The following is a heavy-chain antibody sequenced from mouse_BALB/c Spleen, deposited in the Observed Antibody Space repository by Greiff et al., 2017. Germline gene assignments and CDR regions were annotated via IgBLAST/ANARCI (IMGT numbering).Heavy chain of an antibody. Sequence: EVKVVESGGGLVKPGGSLKLSCAASRFTFSSYAMSWVRQTPEKRLEWVATISSGGSYTYYPDSVKGRFTISRDNAKNTLYLQMSSLRSEDTAMYYCARHGDYYGSSYFDYWGQGTTLTVSS. CDR2: ISSGGSYT. CDR3: ARHGDYYGSSYFDY. J-gene: IGHJ2*01. V-gene: IGHV5-9-3*01. CDR1: RFTFSSYA. D-gene: IGHD1-1*01.